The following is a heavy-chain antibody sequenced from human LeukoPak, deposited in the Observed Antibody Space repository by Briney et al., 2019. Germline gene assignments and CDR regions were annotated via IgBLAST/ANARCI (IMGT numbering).Heavy chain of an antibody. D-gene: IGHD3-16*01. V-gene: IGHV3-7*03. CDR3: ATSWGPDTSAFRWGRDGMDV. J-gene: IGHJ6*02. CDR2: IKQDGSDK. Sequence: GGSLRLSCAASGFTFSTSWMTWVRQAPGKGLEWVANIKQDGSDKYYMDSVKGRFTISRDNAKNSLYLQMNSLRAEDTAVYYCATSWGPDTSAFRWGRDGMDVWGQGTTVIVS. CDR1: GFTFSTSW.